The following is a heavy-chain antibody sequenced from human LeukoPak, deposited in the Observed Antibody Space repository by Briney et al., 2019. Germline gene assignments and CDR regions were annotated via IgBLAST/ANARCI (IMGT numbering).Heavy chain of an antibody. CDR3: ARLALIATTRGGFDL. CDR1: GGSISGYY. D-gene: IGHD1/OR15-1a*01. J-gene: IGHJ5*02. V-gene: IGHV4-59*08. CDR2: VYDTGAT. Sequence: SDTLSLTCTVSGGSISGYYWSWIRQPPGKRLEGMGYVYDTGATNYTPSLKSRFTISIDTSKNQFSLYLSSVTAADTAVYYCARLALIATTRGGFDLWGQGTLVTVSS.